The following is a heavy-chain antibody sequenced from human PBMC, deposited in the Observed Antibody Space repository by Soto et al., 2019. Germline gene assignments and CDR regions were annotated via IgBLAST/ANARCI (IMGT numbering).Heavy chain of an antibody. CDR3: ARGLTMANYYYYGMDV. CDR1: GYTFTSYY. Sequence: ASVKVSCKASGYTFTSYYMHWVRQAPGQGLEWMGIINPSGGSTSYAQKFQGRVTMTRDTSTSTVYMELSSLRSEDTAVYYCARGLTMANYYYYGMDVWGQGTTVTVSS. D-gene: IGHD3-10*01. CDR2: INPSGGST. V-gene: IGHV1-46*01. J-gene: IGHJ6*02.